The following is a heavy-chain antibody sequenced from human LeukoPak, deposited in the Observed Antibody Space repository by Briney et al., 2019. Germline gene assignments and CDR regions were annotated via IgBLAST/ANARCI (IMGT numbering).Heavy chain of an antibody. J-gene: IGHJ4*02. CDR1: GGSITSSSHY. D-gene: IGHD6-13*01. V-gene: IGHV4-39*07. Sequence: SETLSLTCTVSGGSITSSSHYWGWIRQPPGKGLEWIGSIYYSGDTYYNPSLKSRVTISVDTSKNQFSLKLSSVTAADTAVYYCARVAAAGTDVDYWGQGTLVTVSS. CDR3: ARVAAAGTDVDY. CDR2: IYYSGDT.